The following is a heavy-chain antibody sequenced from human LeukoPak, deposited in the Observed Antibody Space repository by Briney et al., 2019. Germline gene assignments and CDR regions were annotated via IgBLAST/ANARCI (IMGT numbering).Heavy chain of an antibody. CDR3: ERDYCSGGSCYWGGY. Sequence: GASVKVSCKASGYTFTGYYMHWVRQAPGQGLEWMGWIDPNSGGTNYAQKFQGRVTMTRDTSISTAYTELSRLRSDDTAVYYCERDYCSGGSCYWGGYWGQGTLVTVSS. D-gene: IGHD2-15*01. J-gene: IGHJ4*02. CDR1: GYTFTGYY. V-gene: IGHV1-2*02. CDR2: IDPNSGGT.